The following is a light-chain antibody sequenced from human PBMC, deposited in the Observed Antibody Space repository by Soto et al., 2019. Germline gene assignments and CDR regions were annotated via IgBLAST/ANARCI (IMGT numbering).Light chain of an antibody. CDR2: KDS. V-gene: IGLV3-25*03. CDR3: QSADSSGTSVV. Sequence: SYELTQPPSVSVSPGQTARITCSGDALPKQYAYWSQQKPGQAPGLVIYKDSERPSGIPERFSGSSSGTTVTLTISGVQAEDEADYYCQSADSSGTSVVFGGGTKVTVL. J-gene: IGLJ2*01. CDR1: ALPKQY.